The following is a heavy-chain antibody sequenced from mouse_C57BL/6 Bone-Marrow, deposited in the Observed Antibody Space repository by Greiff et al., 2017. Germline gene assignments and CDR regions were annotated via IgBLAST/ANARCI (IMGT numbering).Heavy chain of an antibody. CDR3: TTGHYYY. Sequence: VQLQQSGAELVRPGASVKLSCTASGFNIKDDYMHWVKQRPEQGLEWIGWIDPENGDTEYASKFQGKATITADTSSNTAYLQLSSLTSEDAAVYYWTTGHYYYWGQGTTLTVSS. V-gene: IGHV14-4*01. J-gene: IGHJ2*01. CDR1: GFNIKDDY. CDR2: IDPENGDT. D-gene: IGHD1-1*01.